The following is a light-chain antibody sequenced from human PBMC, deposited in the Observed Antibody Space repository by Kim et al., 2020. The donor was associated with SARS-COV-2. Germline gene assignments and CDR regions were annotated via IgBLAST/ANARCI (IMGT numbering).Light chain of an antibody. CDR1: QSVSPS. CDR3: QQSHGFPYS. CDR2: AVS. Sequence: DIQMTQSPYSLSASVGSRVTITCRASQSVSPSLNWYHMQPGKAPNLLIYAVSTLQSGVPSRFSGSGSGTDFTLTITSLQPEDFGIYFCQQSHGFPYSFGRGTKLEI. V-gene: IGKV1-39*01. J-gene: IGKJ2*03.